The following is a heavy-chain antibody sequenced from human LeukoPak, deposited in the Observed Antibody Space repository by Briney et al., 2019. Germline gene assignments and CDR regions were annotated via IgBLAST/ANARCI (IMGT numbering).Heavy chain of an antibody. J-gene: IGHJ4*02. D-gene: IGHD6-13*01. CDR1: GYSFTNYW. V-gene: IGHV5-51*01. CDR2: IYPGDSDT. Sequence: GESLKISCKGSGYSFTNYWIGWVRQMPGKGLEWMGIIYPGDSDTRYSPSFQGQVTISADKSITTVYLQWSSLKASDTAIYYCARHLGHSSSWYGGYWGQGTLVTVSS. CDR3: ARHLGHSSSWYGGY.